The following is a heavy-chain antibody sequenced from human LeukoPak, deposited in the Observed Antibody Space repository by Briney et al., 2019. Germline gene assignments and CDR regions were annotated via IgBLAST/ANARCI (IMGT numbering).Heavy chain of an antibody. J-gene: IGHJ4*02. CDR1: GFTFSSYS. Sequence: GGSLRLSCAASGFTFSSYSMNWVRQAPGKGLEWVSYISSSSSTIYYADSVKGRFTISRDDAKNSLYLQMNSLRAEDTAVYYCAKDLGPSYDYVWGRDFDYWGQGTLVTVSS. D-gene: IGHD3-16*01. CDR3: AKDLGPSYDYVWGRDFDY. CDR2: ISSSSSTI. V-gene: IGHV3-48*01.